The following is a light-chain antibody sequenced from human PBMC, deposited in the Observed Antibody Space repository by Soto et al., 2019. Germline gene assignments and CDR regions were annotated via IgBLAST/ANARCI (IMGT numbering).Light chain of an antibody. Sequence: EIVMTQSPATLSVSPGERATLSYRASQSVSSKLAWYQQKPGQAPRLLIYGASTRATGISARFSGSGSGTEFTLTISSLQSEDFAVYYCQQYKNWPRTFGQGTKVEIK. CDR2: GAS. CDR3: QQYKNWPRT. CDR1: QSVSSK. J-gene: IGKJ1*01. V-gene: IGKV3-15*01.